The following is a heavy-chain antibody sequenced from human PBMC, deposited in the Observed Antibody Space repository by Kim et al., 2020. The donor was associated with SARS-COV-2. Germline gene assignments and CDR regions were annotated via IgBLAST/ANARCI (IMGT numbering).Heavy chain of an antibody. V-gene: IGHV3-30*04. CDR3: ARDHDSSWYEGYYYYGMDV. Sequence: GGSLRLSCAASGFTFSSYAMHWVRQAPGKGLEWVAVISYDGSNKYYADSVKGRFTISRDNSKNTLYLQMHSLRAEDTAVYYCARDHDSSWYEGYYYYGMDVWGQGTTVTVSS. CDR1: GFTFSSYA. J-gene: IGHJ6*02. D-gene: IGHD6-13*01. CDR2: ISYDGSNK.